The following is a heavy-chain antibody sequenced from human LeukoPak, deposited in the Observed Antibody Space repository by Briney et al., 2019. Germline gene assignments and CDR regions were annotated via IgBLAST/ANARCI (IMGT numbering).Heavy chain of an antibody. J-gene: IGHJ4*02. V-gene: IGHV3-53*01. CDR2: IYRCGNT. CDR1: GFTVSSNY. D-gene: IGHD3/OR15-3a*01. CDR3: ARDGSCRPEGLD. Sequence: GGSLRLSCAAFGFTVSSNYMSWVRQAPGKGLEWVSVIYRCGNTYYSASVKGRFTIFRDTAKNTIYLQMNSLRADDSAVYYCARDGSCRPEGLDWGQGTLVTVSS.